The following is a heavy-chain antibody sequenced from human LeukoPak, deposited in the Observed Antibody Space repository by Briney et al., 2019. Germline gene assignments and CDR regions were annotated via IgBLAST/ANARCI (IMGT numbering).Heavy chain of an antibody. V-gene: IGHV3-33*01. CDR2: IWYDGSNK. CDR1: GFTFSSYG. D-gene: IGHD3-22*01. CDR3: ARDYDSSGFSPSY. Sequence: GRSLRLSCAASGFTFSSYGMHWVRQAPGKGLEWVAVIWYDGSNKYYADSVKGRFTISRDNSKNTLYLQMNSPRAEDTSVYYCARDYDSSGFSPSYWGQGTLVTVSS. J-gene: IGHJ4*02.